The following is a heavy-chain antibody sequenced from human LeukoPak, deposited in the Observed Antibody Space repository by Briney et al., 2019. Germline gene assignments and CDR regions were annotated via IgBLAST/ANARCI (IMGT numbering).Heavy chain of an antibody. CDR2: IYPGDSDT. D-gene: IGHD3-10*01. CDR1: GGTFSNYA. Sequence: KVSCKASGGTFSNYAITWVRQAPGQGLEWMGIIYPGDSDTRYSPSFQGQITISADKSISTAYLQWSSLKASDTAMYYCARRSTYGSGTNYLFDYWGQGTLVTVSS. V-gene: IGHV5-51*01. CDR3: ARRSTYGSGTNYLFDY. J-gene: IGHJ4*02.